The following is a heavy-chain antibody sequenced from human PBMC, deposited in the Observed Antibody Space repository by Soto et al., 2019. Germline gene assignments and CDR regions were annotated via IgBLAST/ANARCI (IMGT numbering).Heavy chain of an antibody. CDR3: AKASSSWYNWFDP. Sequence: GGSLRLSCPASGFTFSSYWMHWVRQAPGKGLVWVSRINSDGSSTSYADSVKGRFTISRDNSKNTLYLQMNSLRAEDTAVYYCAKASSSWYNWFDPWGQGTLVTVSS. V-gene: IGHV3-74*01. J-gene: IGHJ5*02. CDR1: GFTFSSYW. D-gene: IGHD6-13*01. CDR2: INSDGSST.